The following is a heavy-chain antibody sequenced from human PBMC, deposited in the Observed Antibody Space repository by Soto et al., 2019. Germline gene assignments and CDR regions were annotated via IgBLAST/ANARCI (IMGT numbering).Heavy chain of an antibody. CDR1: GFTFSSYA. Sequence: EVQLLESGGGLVQPGGSLRLSCAASGFTFSSYAMSWVRQAPGKGLEWVSAISGSGGSTDYADSVKGRFTISRDNSKNTLYLQMNSLRAEDTALYYCAKDLVSMFGVAPDYWGQGTLVTVSS. CDR3: AKDLVSMFGVAPDY. J-gene: IGHJ4*02. V-gene: IGHV3-23*01. D-gene: IGHD3-3*01. CDR2: ISGSGGST.